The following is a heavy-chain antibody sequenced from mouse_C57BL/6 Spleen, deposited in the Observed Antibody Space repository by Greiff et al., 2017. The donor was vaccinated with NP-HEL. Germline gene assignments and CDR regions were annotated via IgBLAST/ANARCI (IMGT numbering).Heavy chain of an antibody. V-gene: IGHV1-76*01. CDR1: GYTFTDYY. J-gene: IGHJ4*01. CDR2: IYPGSGNT. Sequence: QVQLQQSGAELVRPGASVKLSCKASGYTFTDYYINWVKQRPGPGLEWIARIYPGSGNTKYNEKFKGKAPLTADTSSSTASMQLCSLTSEDSAVYYCVPSYFLYAMDYWGQGTSVTVPS. CDR3: VPSYFLYAMDY. D-gene: IGHD1-1*01.